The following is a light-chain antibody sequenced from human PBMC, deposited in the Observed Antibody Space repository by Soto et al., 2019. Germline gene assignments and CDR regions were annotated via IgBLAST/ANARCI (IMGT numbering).Light chain of an antibody. CDR1: QSVSSSY. J-gene: IGKJ1*01. Sequence: EIVLTQSPGTLSLYPGERATLSCRASQSVSSSYLAWYQQKPGQAPRLLIYGAFRRATGIPDRFSGSGSGTDFTLSISRLEPEDFAVYYCQQFGSSWTFGQGTKVEIK. CDR2: GAF. V-gene: IGKV3-20*01. CDR3: QQFGSSWT.